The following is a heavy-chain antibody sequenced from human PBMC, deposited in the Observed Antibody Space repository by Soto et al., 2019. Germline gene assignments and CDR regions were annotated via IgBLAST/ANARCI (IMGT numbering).Heavy chain of an antibody. D-gene: IGHD3-9*01. CDR3: AATTATYDILAVAFDY. V-gene: IGHV1-58*02. J-gene: IGHJ4*02. Sequence: GASVKVSCKASGFTFTSSAMQWVRQARGQRLEWIGWIVVCSGNTNYAQKFQERGTITRDMSTSTAYMELSSLRSEDTAVYYCAATTATYDILAVAFDYWGQGTLVTVSS. CDR1: GFTFTSSA. CDR2: IVVCSGNT.